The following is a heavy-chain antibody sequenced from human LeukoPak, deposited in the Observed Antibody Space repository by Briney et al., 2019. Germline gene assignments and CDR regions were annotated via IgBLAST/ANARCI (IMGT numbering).Heavy chain of an antibody. CDR1: GFRFDIYW. V-gene: IGHV5-51*01. CDR2: IYPGDSDT. Sequence: GESLKISCQGSGFRFDIYWIGWVRQIPGKGLEWMGNIYPGDSDTRFSPSFQGQVTMSADRSSGTAYLQWSSLKASDTAVYYCARRQGGQNWYFDLWGRGTAVTVSS. J-gene: IGHJ2*01. D-gene: IGHD3-16*01. CDR3: ARRQGGQNWYFDL.